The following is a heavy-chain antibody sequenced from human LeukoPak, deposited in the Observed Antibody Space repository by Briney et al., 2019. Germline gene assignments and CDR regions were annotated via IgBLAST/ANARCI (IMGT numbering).Heavy chain of an antibody. V-gene: IGHV3-23*01. CDR2: ISGSGGST. D-gene: IGHD3-10*01. CDR3: AKDHYYGSGSFDY. Sequence: GGSLRLSCVASGFTFRSYAMSWVRPAPGQGLEWVSAISGSGGSTYYADPVKGRFTFSRDNSKNALYLQMNSLRAEDTAVYYCAKDHYYGSGSFDYWGQGTLVTVSS. J-gene: IGHJ4*02. CDR1: GFTFRSYA.